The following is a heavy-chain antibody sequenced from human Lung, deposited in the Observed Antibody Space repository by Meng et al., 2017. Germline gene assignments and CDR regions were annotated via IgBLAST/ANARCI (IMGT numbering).Heavy chain of an antibody. V-gene: IGHV4-34*01. CDR2: INHRGRT. J-gene: IGHJ4*02. CDR1: VGSFSGYQ. Sequence: QVQLQQWGAGELKPSETLSLTCAVYVGSFSGYQWNWIRQSPGKGLEWIGDINHRGRTNYNPSLKSRVTISVDTSKNQFSLKLSSVTAADTAVYYCARDQGGAGGYWGQGTLAPSPQ. D-gene: IGHD2-15*01. CDR3: ARDQGGAGGY.